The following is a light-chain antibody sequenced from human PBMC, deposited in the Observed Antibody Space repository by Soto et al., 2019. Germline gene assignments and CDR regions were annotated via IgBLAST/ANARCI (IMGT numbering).Light chain of an antibody. V-gene: IGLV1-44*01. CDR3: AAWDDGLSGYV. Sequence: QSVLTQPPSASGTPGQRVTISCSGSSSNIGSNTVNWYQQLPGTAPKLLIYSNNQRPSGIPDRFSGSKSGTSASLAISGLQSEDEADYYCAAWDDGLSGYVFGTGTQLTVL. J-gene: IGLJ1*01. CDR1: SSNIGSNT. CDR2: SNN.